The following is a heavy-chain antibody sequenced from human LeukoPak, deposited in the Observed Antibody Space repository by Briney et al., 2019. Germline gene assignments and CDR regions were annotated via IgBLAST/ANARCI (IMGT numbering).Heavy chain of an antibody. D-gene: IGHD2-8*01. CDR1: GFTFSSYV. CDR3: VKKGLGYCSNGVCHFDY. V-gene: IGHV3-23*01. CDR2: DSDSGAGT. Sequence: PGGSLRLSCAASGFTFSSYVMHWVRQAPGKGLEWVSADSDSGAGTFYADSVKGRFTISRDNSKNTLYLQMNSLRAEDTAVYYCVKKGLGYCSNGVCHFDYWGQGTLVTVSS. J-gene: IGHJ4*02.